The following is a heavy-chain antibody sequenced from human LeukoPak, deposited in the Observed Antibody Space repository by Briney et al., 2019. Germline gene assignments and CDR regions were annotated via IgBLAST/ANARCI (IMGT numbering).Heavy chain of an antibody. Sequence: SETLSLTCTVSGGSISSSYWSWIRQPPGKRLEWIGYIYYSGSTNYNPSLKSRVTISVDTSKNQFSLKLSSVTAADTAVYYCARESNTMVRGVTDPGYFDYWGQGTLVTVSS. D-gene: IGHD3-10*01. CDR3: ARESNTMVRGVTDPGYFDY. CDR1: GGSISSSY. J-gene: IGHJ4*02. V-gene: IGHV4-59*01. CDR2: IYYSGST.